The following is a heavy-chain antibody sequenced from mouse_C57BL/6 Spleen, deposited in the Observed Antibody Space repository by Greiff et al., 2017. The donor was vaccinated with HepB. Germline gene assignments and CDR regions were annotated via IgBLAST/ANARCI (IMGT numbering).Heavy chain of an antibody. CDR2: IDPETGGT. J-gene: IGHJ3*01. CDR3: TSHYGSSPRFAY. D-gene: IGHD1-1*01. CDR1: GYTFTDYE. V-gene: IGHV1-15*01. Sequence: QVQLQQSGAELVRPGASVTLSCKASGYTFTDYEMHWVKQTPVHGLEWIGAIDPETGGTAYNQKFKGKAILTADKSSSTAYMELRSLTAEDPAVYYCTSHYGSSPRFAYWGQGTLVTVSA.